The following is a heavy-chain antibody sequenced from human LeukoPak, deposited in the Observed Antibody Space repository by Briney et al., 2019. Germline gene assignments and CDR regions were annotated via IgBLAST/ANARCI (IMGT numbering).Heavy chain of an antibody. CDR1: GFTFSSYS. Sequence: GGSLRLSCAASGFTFSSYSMNWVRQAPGKGLEWGSYISGSSSTIYYADSVKGRFTISRDNGKNTLYLQMNSLRAEDTAVYYCARSSTWLSYGMDVWGQGTTVTVSS. D-gene: IGHD6-19*01. J-gene: IGHJ6*02. V-gene: IGHV3-48*01. CDR2: ISGSSSTI. CDR3: ARSSTWLSYGMDV.